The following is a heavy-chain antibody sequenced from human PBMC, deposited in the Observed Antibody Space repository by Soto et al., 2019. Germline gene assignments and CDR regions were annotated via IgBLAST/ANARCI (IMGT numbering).Heavy chain of an antibody. J-gene: IGHJ4*02. Sequence: EVQLVESGGGLVQPGGSLRLSCAASGFTFSSYSMNWVRQAPGKGLEWVSYISSSSTIYYADSVKGRFTISRDNAKISLYLQMNSLRAEDTAVYYCARANYYGSPGDFDYWGQGTLVTVSS. D-gene: IGHD3-10*01. CDR3: ARANYYGSPGDFDY. CDR2: ISSSSTI. CDR1: GFTFSSYS. V-gene: IGHV3-48*01.